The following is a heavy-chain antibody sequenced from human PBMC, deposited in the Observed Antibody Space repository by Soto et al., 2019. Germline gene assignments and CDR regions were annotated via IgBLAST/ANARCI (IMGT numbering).Heavy chain of an antibody. CDR2: IHYSGSA. CDR1: GSSIIGYY. V-gene: IGHV4-59*12. Sequence: PSETLSLTCTFSGSSIIGYYWTWIRQSPERGLEWIGYIHYSGSANDNPSRNSRLTMSVDRSKSQFSMKLASVTAEDTAVYYCARGVGGSGLNWFDPWGQGTLVTVTS. J-gene: IGHJ5*02. D-gene: IGHD6-19*01. CDR3: ARGVGGSGLNWFDP.